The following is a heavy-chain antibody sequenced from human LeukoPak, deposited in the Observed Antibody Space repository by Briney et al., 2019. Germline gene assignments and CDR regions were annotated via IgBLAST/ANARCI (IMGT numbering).Heavy chain of an antibody. CDR1: DGSIRSDDYY. J-gene: IGHJ3*02. Sequence: EPSETLSLTCTVSDGSIRSDDYYWGWIRQPPGKGLEWIGSIYYSGSTYYNPSLKSRVTISVDTSKNQFSLKLSSVTAADTAVYYCARHESGWELQTGGAFDIWGQGTMVTVSS. D-gene: IGHD1-26*01. V-gene: IGHV4-39*01. CDR2: IYYSGST. CDR3: ARHESGWELQTGGAFDI.